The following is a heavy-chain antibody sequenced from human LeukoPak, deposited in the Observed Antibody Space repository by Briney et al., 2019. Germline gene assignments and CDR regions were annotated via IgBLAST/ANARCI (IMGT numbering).Heavy chain of an antibody. CDR2: VSSSGGTT. CDR1: GFTFSSYG. V-gene: IGHV3-23*01. J-gene: IGHJ6*03. D-gene: IGHD2-15*01. CDR3: AKNGDRGAYCSGGSCYPYYYYYMDV. Sequence: GGSLRLSCAASGFTFSSYGMSWVRQAPGKGLEWVSAVSSSGGTTYYADSVKGRFTISRDNSKNTLSLQMNSLRAEDTAIYYCAKNGDRGAYCSGGSCYPYYYYYMDVWGKGTTVTVSS.